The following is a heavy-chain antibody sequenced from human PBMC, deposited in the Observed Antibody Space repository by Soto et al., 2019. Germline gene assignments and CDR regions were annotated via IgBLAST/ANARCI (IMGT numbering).Heavy chain of an antibody. J-gene: IGHJ4*02. V-gene: IGHV3-15*07. Sequence: GGSLRLSCAASGFTFSNAWMNWVRQAPGKGLEWVGRIKSKTDGGTTDYAAPVKGRFTISRDDSKNTLYLQMNSLKTEDTAVYYCTTDLLLGYCTNGVCYSDYWGQGTLVTVSS. CDR2: IKSKTDGGTT. CDR3: TTDLLLGYCTNGVCYSDY. CDR1: GFTFSNAW. D-gene: IGHD2-8*01.